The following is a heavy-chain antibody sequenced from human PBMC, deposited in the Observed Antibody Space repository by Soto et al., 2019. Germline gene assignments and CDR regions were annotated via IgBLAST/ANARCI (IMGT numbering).Heavy chain of an antibody. V-gene: IGHV2-5*02. CDR1: GFSLSTSGVG. CDR2: IYWDDDK. J-gene: IGHJ3*02. Sequence: QITLKESGPTLVKPTQTLTLTCTFSGFSLSTSGVGVGWIRQPPGKALEWLALIYWDDDKDYSPSLKSRLTITKDTSKNQVVLAMTNMDPVDTATXYCAHRRQNLDAFDIWGQGTLVTVSS. CDR3: AHRRQNLDAFDI.